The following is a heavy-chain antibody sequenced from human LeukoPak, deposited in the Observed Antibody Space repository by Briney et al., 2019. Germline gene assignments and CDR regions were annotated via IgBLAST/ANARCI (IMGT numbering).Heavy chain of an antibody. Sequence: GGSLRLSCAASGFTFSSYGMHWVRQAPGKGLEWVAVISYDGSNKYYADSVKGRFTISRDNSKNTLYLQMNSPRAEDTAVYYCAKGDWGSLDYWGQGTLVTVSS. V-gene: IGHV3-30*18. D-gene: IGHD7-27*01. J-gene: IGHJ4*02. CDR2: ISYDGSNK. CDR3: AKGDWGSLDY. CDR1: GFTFSSYG.